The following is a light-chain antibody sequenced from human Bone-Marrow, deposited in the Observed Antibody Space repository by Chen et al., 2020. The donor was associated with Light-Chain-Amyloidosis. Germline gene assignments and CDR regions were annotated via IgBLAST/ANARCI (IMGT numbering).Light chain of an antibody. CDR1: STDVGHYNL. J-gene: IGLJ2*01. Sequence: QSALTQPASVAGSVGQSITISCTGTSTDVGHYNLVSWYQQHPGEAPKLMIYEDSARPSGVSNRFSGSKSGNTASLTISGLQTEDQADYYCCSSSDTDTLIFGTGTRLTVL. CDR3: CSSSDTDTLI. CDR2: EDS. V-gene: IGLV2-23*01.